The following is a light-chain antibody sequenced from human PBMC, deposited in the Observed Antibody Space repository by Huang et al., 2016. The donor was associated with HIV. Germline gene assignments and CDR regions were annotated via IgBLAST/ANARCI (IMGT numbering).Light chain of an antibody. CDR1: QSVLYSSNNKNY. J-gene: IGKJ1*01. Sequence: DIVMTQSPDSLAVSLGERATINCKSSQSVLYSSNNKNYLAWFQQKPGQPPKLLIYWASTRESGGPGPISGSGAGKKFTFTISRLEGEDGAGYYRQEYYSTLWTFGQGTKVEIK. CDR2: WAS. CDR3: QEYYSTLWT. V-gene: IGKV4-1*01.